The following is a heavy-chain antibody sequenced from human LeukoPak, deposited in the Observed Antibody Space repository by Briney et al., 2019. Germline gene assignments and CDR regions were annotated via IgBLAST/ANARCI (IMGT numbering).Heavy chain of an antibody. Sequence: PSETLSLTCAVYGGSFSGYYWSWIRQPPGKGLEWIGEINHSGSTNYNPSLKSRVTISVDTSTNPFSLKLSSVTAADTAVYYCARVFVVVPAAYNWFYPWGQGTLVTVSS. CDR2: INHSGST. CDR3: ARVFVVVPAAYNWFYP. J-gene: IGHJ5*02. D-gene: IGHD2-2*01. V-gene: IGHV4-34*01. CDR1: GGSFSGYY.